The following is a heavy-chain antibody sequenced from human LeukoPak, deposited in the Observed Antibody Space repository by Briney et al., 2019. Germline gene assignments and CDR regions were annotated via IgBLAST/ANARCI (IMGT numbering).Heavy chain of an antibody. V-gene: IGHV3-30*18. J-gene: IGHJ4*02. CDR3: AKDTAYYDFWSGYYLY. CDR2: ISYDGSNK. Sequence: GRSLRLSCAASGFTFSSYGMHWVRQAPGKGLEWVAVISYDGSNKYYADSVKGRFTISRDNSKNTLYLQMNSLRAEDTAVYYCAKDTAYYDFWSGYYLYWGQGTLVTVSS. D-gene: IGHD3-3*01. CDR1: GFTFSSYG.